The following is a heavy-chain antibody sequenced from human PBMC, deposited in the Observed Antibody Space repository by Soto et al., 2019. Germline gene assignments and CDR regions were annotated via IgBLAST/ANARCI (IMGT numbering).Heavy chain of an antibody. J-gene: IGHJ3*02. CDR1: GYTFITYG. Sequence: GASVKVCCKASGYTFITYGISWVRQDPGQGLEWMGIINPSGGSTSYAQKFQGRVTMTRDTSTSTVYMELSSLRSEDTAVYYCAPRGLPGTREYQLPYGDAFDIWGQGTMVTVSS. CDR2: INPSGGST. CDR3: APRGLPGTREYQLPYGDAFDI. V-gene: IGHV1-46*01. D-gene: IGHD2-2*02.